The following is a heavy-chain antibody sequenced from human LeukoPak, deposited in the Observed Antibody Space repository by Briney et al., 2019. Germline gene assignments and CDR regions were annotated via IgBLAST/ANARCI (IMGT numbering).Heavy chain of an antibody. V-gene: IGHV1-2*02. CDR2: INPNSGGT. Sequence: GASVKVSCKASGYTFTGYYMHWVRQAPGQGLEWMGWINPNSGGTNYAQKSQGRVTMTRDTSISTAYMELSRLRSDDTAVYYCARLNDDCSSTSCYPMDVWGKGTTVTVSS. CDR1: GYTFTGYY. D-gene: IGHD2-2*01. CDR3: ARLNDDCSSTSCYPMDV. J-gene: IGHJ6*03.